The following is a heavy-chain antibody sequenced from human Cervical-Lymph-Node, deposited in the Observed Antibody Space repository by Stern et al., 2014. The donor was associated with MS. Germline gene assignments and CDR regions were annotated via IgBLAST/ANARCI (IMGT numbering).Heavy chain of an antibody. D-gene: IGHD1-26*01. Sequence: QLVESGGGLVQPGGSLRLSCAASGFTFSTYSMNWVRQASGKGLEWVSYISSSGPTMYYADSVKGRFTISRDNAKISLFLQMNTLRDEDTAVYYCARSIVGATPHWGQGTLVTVSS. CDR2: ISSSGPTM. J-gene: IGHJ4*02. CDR1: GFTFSTYS. CDR3: ARSIVGATPH. V-gene: IGHV3-48*02.